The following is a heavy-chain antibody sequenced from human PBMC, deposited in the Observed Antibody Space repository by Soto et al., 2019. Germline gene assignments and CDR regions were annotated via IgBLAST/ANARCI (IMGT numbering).Heavy chain of an antibody. CDR2: INAGNGNT. CDR3: ARDTGRKGGGSLDY. J-gene: IGHJ4*02. Sequence: QVQLVQSGAEVKKPGASVKVSCKASGYTFTSYAMHWVRQAPGQRLEWMGWINAGNGNTKDSQKFQGRVTITRDTSASTAYMELSSLRSEDTAVYYCARDTGRKGGGSLDYWGQGTLVIVSS. CDR1: GYTFTSYA. V-gene: IGHV1-3*01. D-gene: IGHD2-15*01.